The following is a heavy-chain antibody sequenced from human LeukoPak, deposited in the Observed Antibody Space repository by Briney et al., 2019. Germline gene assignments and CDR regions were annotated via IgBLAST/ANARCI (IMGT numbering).Heavy chain of an antibody. CDR2: IYPGGSET. CDR1: GYSFSSYW. J-gene: IGHJ4*02. CDR3: ARASRDGYNQNFDH. Sequence: GESLKISCKGLGYSFSSYWNAWVRQRPGKGLEWMGIIYPGGSETRYDPSFQGQVTISADSSTSTAYLQWSSLRASDTAMYYCARASRDGYNQNFDHWGQGTLVTVST. V-gene: IGHV5-51*01. D-gene: IGHD5-24*01.